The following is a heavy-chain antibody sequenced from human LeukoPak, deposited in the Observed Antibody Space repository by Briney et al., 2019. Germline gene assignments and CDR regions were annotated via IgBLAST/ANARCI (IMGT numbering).Heavy chain of an antibody. V-gene: IGHV1-24*01. CDR2: FDPEDGET. Sequence: ASVKVTFLVTGYTLTELSMHWVRQAPGKGLEWMGGFDPEDGETIYAQKFQGRVTMTEDTSTDTAYMELSSLRSEDTAVYYCATIVCSGHAYFVSWGQEPRDTVSS. CDR3: ATIVCSGHAYFVS. J-gene: IGHJ4*02. D-gene: IGHD2-15*01. CDR1: GYTLTELS.